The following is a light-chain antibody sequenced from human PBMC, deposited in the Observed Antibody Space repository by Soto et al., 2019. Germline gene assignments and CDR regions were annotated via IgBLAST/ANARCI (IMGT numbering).Light chain of an antibody. CDR3: QQYNSHSYYS. V-gene: IGKV1-5*03. Sequence: DIQMTQFPSTLSASVGDQVTITCRASQNIQSFLAWYQQKPGKAPKLLIYLGYRLEGGVPSRFSGSGSGTEFTLTINSLQPDDFAIYFCQQYNSHSYYSFGQGTKLEVK. CDR2: LGY. CDR1: QNIQSF. J-gene: IGKJ2*03.